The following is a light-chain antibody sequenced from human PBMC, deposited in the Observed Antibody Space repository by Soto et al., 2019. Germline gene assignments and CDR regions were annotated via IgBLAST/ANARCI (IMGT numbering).Light chain of an antibody. CDR3: SSYTSSSPPLYF. V-gene: IGLV2-14*01. CDR1: SSDVGGYNY. Sequence: QSVLTQPASVSGSPGQSITISCTGTSSDVGGYNYVSWYQQHPGKAPKLMIYDVSNRPSGVSNRFSGSKSGNTASLTISGLQAEDEADYYCSSYTSSSPPLYFFGTGTKVTVL. CDR2: DVS. J-gene: IGLJ1*01.